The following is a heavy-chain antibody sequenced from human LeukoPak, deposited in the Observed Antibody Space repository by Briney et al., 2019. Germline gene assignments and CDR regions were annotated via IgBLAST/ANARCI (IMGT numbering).Heavy chain of an antibody. CDR2: IIPILGIA. J-gene: IGHJ4*02. V-gene: IGHV1-69*02. CDR1: GGTFSSYT. CDR3: ARAGIGNKGLFAY. Sequence: SVKVSCKASGGTFSSYTISWVRQAPGQGLEWMGRIIPILGIANYAQKFQGRVTITADKSTSTAYMELSSLRSEDTAVYYCARAGIGNKGLFAYWGQGTLVTVSS. D-gene: IGHD2-15*01.